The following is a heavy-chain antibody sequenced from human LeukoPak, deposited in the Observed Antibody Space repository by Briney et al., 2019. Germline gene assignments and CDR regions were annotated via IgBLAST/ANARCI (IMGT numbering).Heavy chain of an antibody. CDR2: INPGDSDT. CDR3: ARQPGAGWFDP. V-gene: IGHV5-51*01. J-gene: IGHJ5*02. CDR1: GYSFTSFW. D-gene: IGHD3-10*01. Sequence: GESLKISFQASGYSFTSFWIGWARQMPGKGLEGMAIINPGDSDTRYSPSFQGQVTISADKSISTVYLQWGSLKASDTAMYYCARQPGAGWFDPWGQGTLVTVSS.